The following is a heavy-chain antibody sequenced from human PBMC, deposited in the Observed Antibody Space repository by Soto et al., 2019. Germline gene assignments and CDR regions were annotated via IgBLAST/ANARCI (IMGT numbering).Heavy chain of an antibody. CDR3: ARDLSGPLDY. V-gene: IGHV3-33*01. Sequence: QVQLVESGGGVVQPGTSLRRSCAASGFTFTNYGMHWVRQAPGKGLEWVALIWYDGSQKFYADSVKGRFTISRDTSKNTLYLQMNSLRAEDTAVYFCARDLSGPLDYWGQGILLTASS. D-gene: IGHD3-16*02. CDR1: GFTFTNYG. CDR2: IWYDGSQK. J-gene: IGHJ4*02.